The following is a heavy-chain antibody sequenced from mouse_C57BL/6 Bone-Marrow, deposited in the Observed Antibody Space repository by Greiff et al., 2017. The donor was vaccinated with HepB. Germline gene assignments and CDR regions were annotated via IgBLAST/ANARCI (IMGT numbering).Heavy chain of an antibody. V-gene: IGHV1-26*01. CDR2: INPNNGGT. CDR1: GYTFTDYY. J-gene: IGHJ3*01. CDR3: ARRGVSDYDGCAY. Sequence: EVQLQQSGPELVKPGASVKISCKASGYTFTDYYMNWVKQSHGKSLEWIGDINPNNGGTSYNQKFKGKATLTVDKSSSTAYMELRSLTSEDSAVYYCARRGVSDYDGCAYWGQGTLVTVSA. D-gene: IGHD2-4*01.